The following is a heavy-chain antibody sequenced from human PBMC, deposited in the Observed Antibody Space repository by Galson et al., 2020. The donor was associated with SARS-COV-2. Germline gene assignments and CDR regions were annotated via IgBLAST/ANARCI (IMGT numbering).Heavy chain of an antibody. D-gene: IGHD1-20*01. V-gene: IGHV5-51*01. CDR1: GYDFTRHW. Sequence: KIGESLKISCKASGYDFTRHWIAWVRKMSGKGLEWMGIIYPGDSDTRYSPSFQGQVTISVDKSISTAFLQWSSLKASDTAIYYCARQGVTGKKDALDIWGQGTIVSVSS. CDR2: IYPGDSDT. J-gene: IGHJ3*02. CDR3: ARQGVTGKKDALDI.